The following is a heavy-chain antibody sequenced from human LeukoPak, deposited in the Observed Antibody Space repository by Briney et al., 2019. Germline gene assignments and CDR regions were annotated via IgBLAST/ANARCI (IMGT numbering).Heavy chain of an antibody. Sequence: GRSLRLSCAASGFTFSSYAMHWVRQAPGKGLEWVAVISYDGSNKYYADSAKGRFTISRDNSKNTLYLQMNSLRAEDTAVYYCARDVVSSSWSMYYYYYGMDVWGQGTTVTVSS. CDR2: ISYDGSNK. J-gene: IGHJ6*02. CDR3: ARDVVSSSWSMYYYYYGMDV. V-gene: IGHV3-30-3*01. D-gene: IGHD6-13*01. CDR1: GFTFSSYA.